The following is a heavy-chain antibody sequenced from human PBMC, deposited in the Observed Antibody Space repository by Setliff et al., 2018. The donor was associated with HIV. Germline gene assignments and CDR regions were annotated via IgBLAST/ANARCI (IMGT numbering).Heavy chain of an antibody. J-gene: IGHJ6*02. V-gene: IGHV3-21*01. Sequence: GGSLRLSCAASGFNFSSHTMNWSRQAPGKGLEWVSSISSTGTYIYYADSMKGRFTISRDNAKNSLYLQMNSLRADDTAVYFCARPTNIETLYYGTQSFYMYYYGMDVWGQGTTVTVSS. CDR3: ARPTNIETLYYGTQSFYMYYYGMDV. D-gene: IGHD3-10*01. CDR2: ISSTGTYI. CDR1: GFNFSSHT.